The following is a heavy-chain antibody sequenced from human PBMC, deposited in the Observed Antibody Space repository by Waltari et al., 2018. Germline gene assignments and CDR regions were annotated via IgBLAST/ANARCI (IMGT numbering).Heavy chain of an antibody. J-gene: IGHJ4*02. D-gene: IGHD6-19*01. V-gene: IGHV4-39*01. CDR3: ARQVGMYSSGWYGFDY. CDR1: GGSISSSSYY. CDR2: IYYSGST. Sequence: QLQLQESGPGLVKPSEPLSPTCTVSGGSISSSSYYWGWIRQPPGKGLEWIGSIYYSGSTYYNPSLKSRVTISVDTSKNQFSLKLSSVTAADTAVYYCARQVGMYSSGWYGFDYWGQGTLVTVSS.